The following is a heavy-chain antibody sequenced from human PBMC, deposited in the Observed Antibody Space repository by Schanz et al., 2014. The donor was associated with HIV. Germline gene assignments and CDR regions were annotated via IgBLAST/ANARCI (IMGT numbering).Heavy chain of an antibody. D-gene: IGHD6-13*01. Sequence: QVQLVESGGGVVQPGRSLRLSCAASGFTFSSYGMHWVRQAPGKGLEWVAVISYDGSNKYYADSVKGRFTISRDISKNTLYLQMNSRRAEDPAVYYCAKEEQQLGGVGGYHFDYWGQGTLVTVSS. V-gene: IGHV3-30*18. CDR3: AKEEQQLGGVGGYHFDY. CDR1: GFTFSSYG. CDR2: ISYDGSNK. J-gene: IGHJ4*02.